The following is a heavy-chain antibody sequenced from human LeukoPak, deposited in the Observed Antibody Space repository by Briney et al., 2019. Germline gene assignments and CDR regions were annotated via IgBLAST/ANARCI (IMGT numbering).Heavy chain of an antibody. CDR3: ARNVRIVGANYYYYYYMDV. J-gene: IGHJ6*03. V-gene: IGHV1-69*13. D-gene: IGHD1-26*01. Sequence: SVKVSCKASGGTFSSYAISWVRQAPGQGLEWMGGIIPIFGTANYAQKFQGRVTITADESTSTAYMELSSLRSEDTAVYYCARNVRIVGANYYYYYYMDVWGKGTTVTVSS. CDR2: IIPIFGTA. CDR1: GGTFSSYA.